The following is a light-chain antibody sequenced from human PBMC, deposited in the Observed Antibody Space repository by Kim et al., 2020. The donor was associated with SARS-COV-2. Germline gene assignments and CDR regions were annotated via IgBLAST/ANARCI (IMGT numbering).Light chain of an antibody. V-gene: IGLV3-19*01. CDR1: SLRSYY. CDR2: GKN. CDR3: NSRDSSGNVV. J-gene: IGLJ2*01. Sequence: VALGQTVRIKCQGDSLRSYYASCYQQKPGQAPVLVIYGKNNRPSGIPDRLSGSTSGNTASLTITGAQAEDEADYYCNSRDSSGNVVFGGGTQLTVL.